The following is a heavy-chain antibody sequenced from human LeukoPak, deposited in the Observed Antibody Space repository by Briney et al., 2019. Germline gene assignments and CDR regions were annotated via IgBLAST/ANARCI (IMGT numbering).Heavy chain of an antibody. V-gene: IGHV4-39*07. CDR3: AKSSGYYYPIDY. Sequence: SETLSLTCTVSGGSISSSSYYWGWIRQPPGKGLEWIGSIYYSGSTYYNPSLKSRVTISGDTSKNQFSLKLSSVTAADTAVYYCAKSSGYYYPIDYWGQGTLVTVSS. D-gene: IGHD3-22*01. CDR1: GGSISSSSYY. CDR2: IYYSGST. J-gene: IGHJ4*02.